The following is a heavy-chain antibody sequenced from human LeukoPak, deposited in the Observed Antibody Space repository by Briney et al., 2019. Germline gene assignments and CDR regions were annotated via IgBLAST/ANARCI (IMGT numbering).Heavy chain of an antibody. V-gene: IGHV3-30*02. CDR2: ILYDGSNK. CDR1: GFTFSSYG. D-gene: IGHD7-27*01. CDR3: AKDPAIIKLTGDLNYFDY. Sequence: PGGSLRLSCAASGFTFSSYGMHWVRQAPGKGLEWVAFILYDGSNKYYADSVKGRFTISRDNSKNTLYLQMNSLRAEDTAVYYCAKDPAIIKLTGDLNYFDYWGQGTLVTVSS. J-gene: IGHJ4*02.